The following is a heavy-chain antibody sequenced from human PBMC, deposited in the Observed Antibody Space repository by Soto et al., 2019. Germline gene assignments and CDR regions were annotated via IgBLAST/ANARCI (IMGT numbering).Heavy chain of an antibody. J-gene: IGHJ5*02. CDR3: ATYCSSTTCYVMTRGS. Sequence: GGALRLSCAASGFTFSSYALSWVRQAPGKGLKWVSAISGNGGNTYYADSVKGRFTISRDNSNNTLYLQMYSLRAEDTAEYYCATYCSSTTCYVMTRGSWGQGTLVTGSS. CDR2: ISGNGGNT. CDR1: GFTFSSYA. D-gene: IGHD2-2*01. V-gene: IGHV3-23*01.